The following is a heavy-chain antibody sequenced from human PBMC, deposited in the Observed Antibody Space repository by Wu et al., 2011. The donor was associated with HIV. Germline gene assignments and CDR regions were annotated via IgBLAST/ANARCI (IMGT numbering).Heavy chain of an antibody. CDR2: LDPENGET. CDR3: AADCRSASCQTRLDY. Sequence: EVQLVQSGAEMKKPGATVKIXCTVSGYTFTDYYIHWVQQAPGKGLEWMGLLDPENGETLYAEKFQGRVTMTADTSTDTIHLELSVRSEDTAVYFCAADCRSASCQTRLDYWGQGTLVTVSS. V-gene: IGHV1-69-2*01. D-gene: IGHD2-2*01. J-gene: IGHJ4*02. CDR1: GYTFTDYY.